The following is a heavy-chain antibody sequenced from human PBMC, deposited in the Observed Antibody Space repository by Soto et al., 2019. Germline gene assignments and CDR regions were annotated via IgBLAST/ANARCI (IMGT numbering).Heavy chain of an antibody. J-gene: IGHJ1*01. V-gene: IGHV4-34*01. CDR2: INHYGNA. D-gene: IGHD1-26*01. Sequence: SETLSLTCTVYGGSFSDYYWSWIRQPPGKGLEWIGEINHYGNANYKSSLKSRVTISIDTSRDQFSLKLTSVTAADTAVYYCARGLSLVPPPLGIHHWGQGTLVTVSS. CDR3: ARGLSLVPPPLGIHH. CDR1: GGSFSDYY.